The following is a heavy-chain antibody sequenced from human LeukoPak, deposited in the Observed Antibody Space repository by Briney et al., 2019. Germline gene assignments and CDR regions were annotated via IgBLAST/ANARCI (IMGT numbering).Heavy chain of an antibody. CDR1: GFTFSRCG. V-gene: IGHV3-21*01. Sequence: PGGSLRLSCAASGFTFSRCGMNWVRQAPGKGLEWVSPVSGTSTHIYYADSVKGRFTVSRDNAQNSLYLQMNSLRAEDTAVYYCTRGSEWTSGVSDYWGQGTLVTVSS. CDR2: VSGTSTHI. J-gene: IGHJ4*02. CDR3: TRGSEWTSGVSDY. D-gene: IGHD3-3*01.